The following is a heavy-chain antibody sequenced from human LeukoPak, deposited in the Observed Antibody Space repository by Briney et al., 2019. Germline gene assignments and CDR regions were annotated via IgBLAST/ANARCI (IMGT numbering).Heavy chain of an antibody. CDR1: GFTFSSYA. J-gene: IGHJ3*02. D-gene: IGHD5-24*01. CDR3: AKVGEMATIVDDAFDI. V-gene: IGHV3-23*01. CDR2: ISGSGGST. Sequence: GGSLRLSCAASGFTFSSYAMSWVRQAPGKGLEWVSAISGSGGSTYYADSVKGRFTISRDNSKNTLYLQMNSLRAEDTAVYYCAKVGEMATIVDDAFDIWGQGTMVTVSS.